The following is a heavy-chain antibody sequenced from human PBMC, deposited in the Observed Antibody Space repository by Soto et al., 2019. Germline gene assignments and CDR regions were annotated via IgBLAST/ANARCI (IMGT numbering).Heavy chain of an antibody. Sequence: SETLSLTCTGSGLSINSYYWSWIRQPPGKGLEWIGYIYYSGTTYYNPSLKSRVTISVDTSKDHFSLTLSSVTAAATAVSYSARGWGGVTVKNRYFDYWGQGTLVTVSS. CDR2: IYYSGTT. CDR1: GLSINSYY. J-gene: IGHJ4*02. CDR3: ARGWGGVTVKNRYFDY. D-gene: IGHD3-16*02. V-gene: IGHV4-59*12.